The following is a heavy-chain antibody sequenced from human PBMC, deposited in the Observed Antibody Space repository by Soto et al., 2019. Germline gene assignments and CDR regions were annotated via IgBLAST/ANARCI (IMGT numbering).Heavy chain of an antibody. V-gene: IGHV1-69*13. D-gene: IGHD6-6*01. CDR3: ARDYFVIAAYYYYGTDV. CDR1: GGTFSSYA. CDR2: IIPIFGTA. Sequence: SVKVSCKASGGTFSSYAISWVRQAPGQGLEWMEGIIPIFGTANYAQKFQGRVTITADESTSTAYMELSSLRSEDTAVYYCARDYFVIAAYYYYGTDVWCRGTTVTVSS. J-gene: IGHJ6*02.